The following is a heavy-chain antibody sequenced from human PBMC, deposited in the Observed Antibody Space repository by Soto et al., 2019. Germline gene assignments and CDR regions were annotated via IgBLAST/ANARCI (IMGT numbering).Heavy chain of an antibody. CDR1: GYTLTELS. J-gene: IGHJ6*02. Sequence: QVQLVQSGAEVKKPGASVKVSCKVSGYTLTELSMHWVRQAPGKGLEWMGGFDPEDGETIYAQKFQGRVTMTEDTPTDAAYMEPSSLSSEDTAVYYCAPPGEGNYYYGMDVWGQGTTVTVSS. CDR2: FDPEDGET. V-gene: IGHV1-24*01. D-gene: IGHD3-16*01. CDR3: APPGEGNYYYGMDV.